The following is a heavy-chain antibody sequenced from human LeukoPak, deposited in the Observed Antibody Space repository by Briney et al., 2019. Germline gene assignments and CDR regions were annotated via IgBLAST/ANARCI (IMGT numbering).Heavy chain of an antibody. J-gene: IGHJ4*02. Sequence: GGSLRLSCAASGFTFSSYSMNWVRQAPGKRLEWVSSISSSSRYIYYADSVKGRFSISKDNAKNSLYLQMNSLRAEDTAVYYCARGGSSILDYWGQGTLVTVSS. CDR3: ARGGSSILDY. CDR2: ISSSSRYI. V-gene: IGHV3-21*01. D-gene: IGHD1-26*01. CDR1: GFTFSSYS.